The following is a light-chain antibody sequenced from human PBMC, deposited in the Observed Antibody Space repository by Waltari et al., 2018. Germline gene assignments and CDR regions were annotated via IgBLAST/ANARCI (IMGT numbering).Light chain of an antibody. V-gene: IGLV1-51*02. CDR1: HSNIGNHY. J-gene: IGLJ7*01. CDR2: EDS. CDR3: GTWDSSLSGAV. Sequence: QSVLTQPPSVSAAPGQRVTISCPGGHSNIGNHYVSWYRQFPGTAPKLLIYEDSGRPAGVPGRFAGSKSGTSATLDITGLQAGDEADYYCGTWDSSLSGAVFGGGTHLTVL.